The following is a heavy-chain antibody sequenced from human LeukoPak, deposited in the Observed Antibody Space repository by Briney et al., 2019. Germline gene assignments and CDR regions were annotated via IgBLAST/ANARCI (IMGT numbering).Heavy chain of an antibody. J-gene: IGHJ4*02. CDR2: IYYSGST. Sequence: SETLSLTCTVSGGSISSYYWSWIRQPSGKGLEWIGYIYYSGSTNYNPSLKSRLTISIDTSKNQFSLKLSSVTAADMAVYYCARGGYYFDYWGQGTLVTVSS. D-gene: IGHD3-16*01. CDR1: GGSISSYY. CDR3: ARGGYYFDY. V-gene: IGHV4-59*01.